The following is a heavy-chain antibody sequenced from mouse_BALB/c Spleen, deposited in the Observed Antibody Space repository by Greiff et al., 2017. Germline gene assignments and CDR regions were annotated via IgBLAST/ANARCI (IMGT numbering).Heavy chain of an antibody. D-gene: IGHD2-1*01. CDR2: FHPYNDDT. CDR1: GYTFTTYP. J-gene: IGHJ3*01. V-gene: IGHV1-47*01. CDR3: ARGYGNYLAWFAY. Sequence: QVQLKESGAELVKPGASVKMSCKAFGYTFTTYPIEWMKQNHGKSLEWIGNFHPYNDDTKYNEKFKGKAKLTVEKSSSTVYLELSRLTSDDSAVYYCARGYGNYLAWFAYWGQGTLVTVSA.